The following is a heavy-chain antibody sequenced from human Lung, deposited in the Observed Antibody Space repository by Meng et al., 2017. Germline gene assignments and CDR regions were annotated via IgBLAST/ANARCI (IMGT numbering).Heavy chain of an antibody. CDR1: GGSFSEYY. D-gene: IGHD4-11*01. CDR3: ARGPTTMAHDFDY. J-gene: IGHJ4*02. V-gene: IGHV4-34*01. CDR2: INHSGST. Sequence: QVQPQQGGDGLLKPSETLSLTCVVSGGSFSEYYWSWIRQPPGKGLEWIGEINHSGSTNYNPSLESRATISVDTSQNNLSLKLSSVTAADSAVYYCARGPTTMAHDFDYWGQGTLVTVSS.